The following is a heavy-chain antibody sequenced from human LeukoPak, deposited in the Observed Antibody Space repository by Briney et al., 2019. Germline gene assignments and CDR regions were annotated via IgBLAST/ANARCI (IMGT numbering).Heavy chain of an antibody. CDR2: INHSGST. CDR3: ARRSSSSGYYYYMDV. CDR1: GGSFSGYY. J-gene: IGHJ6*03. Sequence: SSETLSLTCAVYGGSFSGYYWSWIRQPPGKGLEWIGEINHSGSTYYNPSVQSRVTISEDTSRNQFFLKLTSLTAADTAVFYCARRSSSSGYYYYMDVWGKGTTVTVSS. V-gene: IGHV4-34*01. D-gene: IGHD6-6*01.